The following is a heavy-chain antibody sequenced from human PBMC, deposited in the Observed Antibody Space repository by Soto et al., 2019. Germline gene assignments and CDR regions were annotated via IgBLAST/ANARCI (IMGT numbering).Heavy chain of an antibody. CDR3: ARYAGSSWFDY. Sequence: SETLSLTCTVSGGSNSTYYWSWIRQPPGKGLEWIGYINYSGRTNYNPSLKSRVTMSLDTSKNQFSLKLRSVTAADTAVFYCARYAGSSWFDYWGQGTLVTVSS. V-gene: IGHV4-59*01. D-gene: IGHD6-13*01. J-gene: IGHJ4*02. CDR2: INYSGRT. CDR1: GGSNSTYY.